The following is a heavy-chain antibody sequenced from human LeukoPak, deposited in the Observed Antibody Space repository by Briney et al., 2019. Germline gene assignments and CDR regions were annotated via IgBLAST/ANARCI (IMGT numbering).Heavy chain of an antibody. J-gene: IGHJ4*02. D-gene: IGHD2-2*01. CDR3: ARSMGYCSSTSCYVDY. CDR2: IYPGDSDT. CDR1: GYSFTSYW. V-gene: IGHV5-51*01. Sequence: HGESLKTSCKGSGYSFTSYWIGWVRQMPGKGLEWMGIIYPGDSDTRYSPPFQGQVTISADKSISTAYLQWSSLRASDTAMYYCARSMGYCSSTSCYVDYWGQGTLVTVSS.